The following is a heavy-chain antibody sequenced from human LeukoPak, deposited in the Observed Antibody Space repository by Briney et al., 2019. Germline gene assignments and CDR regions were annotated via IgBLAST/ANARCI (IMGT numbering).Heavy chain of an antibody. CDR1: GGSISSYY. CDR2: IYYSGST. CDR3: ASTEYYGMDV. J-gene: IGHJ6*02. Sequence: SETLSLTCTVSGGSISSYYWSWIRQPPGKGLEWIGYIYYSGSTNYNPSLKSRVTISVDTSKNQFSLKLSSVTAADTVVYYCASTEYYGMDVWGQGTTVTVSS. V-gene: IGHV4-59*01.